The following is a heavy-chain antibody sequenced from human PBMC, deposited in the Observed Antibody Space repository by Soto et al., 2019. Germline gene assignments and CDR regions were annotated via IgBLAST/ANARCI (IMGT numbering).Heavy chain of an antibody. D-gene: IGHD3-16*02. V-gene: IGHV4-31*03. J-gene: IGHJ5*02. CDR1: GGSISSGDYY. CDR3: ARGVTFGGVIAPRFDP. Sequence: SETLSLTCSVSGGSISSGDYYWGWIRQHPGKGLEWIGYIHNSGTTYYIPPLKSRVAMTVDTSKNQLSLKLTSVTAADTAVYYCARGVTFGGVIAPRFDPWGQGTPVTVSS. CDR2: IHNSGTT.